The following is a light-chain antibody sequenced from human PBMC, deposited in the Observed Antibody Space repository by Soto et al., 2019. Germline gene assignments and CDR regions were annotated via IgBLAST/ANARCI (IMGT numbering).Light chain of an antibody. CDR2: KAS. V-gene: IGKV1-5*03. Sequence: DIQMTQSPSTLSASVGDRVTTTCRASQSISNWLAWYQQKPGKAPNLLIYKASSLESGVPSRFSGSGSGTEFTLTISSLQPDDFATYYCQQYISYSLTFGGGTKVEIK. CDR1: QSISNW. CDR3: QQYISYSLT. J-gene: IGKJ4*01.